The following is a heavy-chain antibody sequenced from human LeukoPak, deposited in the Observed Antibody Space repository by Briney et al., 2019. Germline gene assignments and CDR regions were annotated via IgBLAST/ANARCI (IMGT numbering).Heavy chain of an antibody. Sequence: GGSLRLSCADSGLTLSNNWMSWVRQAPGKGLEWVANIKLDGSEQYYVDSVKGRFTISRDNGKNLLYLQMNSLRAEDTAVYYCARDSDSSGWLDYYMDVWGKGTTVTISS. D-gene: IGHD6-19*01. CDR3: ARDSDSSGWLDYYMDV. CDR1: GLTLSNNW. CDR2: IKLDGSEQ. J-gene: IGHJ6*03. V-gene: IGHV3-7*01.